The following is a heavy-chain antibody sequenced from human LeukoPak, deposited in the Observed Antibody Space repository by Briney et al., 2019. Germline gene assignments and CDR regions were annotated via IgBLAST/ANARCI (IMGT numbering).Heavy chain of an antibody. J-gene: IGHJ4*02. V-gene: IGHV3-21*01. CDR3: ARDVGGGYGPGFDY. CDR2: ISSSSSYI. D-gene: IGHD5-12*01. Sequence: GGSLRLSGAASGFTFSSYSMNWVRQAPGKGLEWVSSISSSSSYIYYADSVKGRFTISRDNAKNSLYLQMNSLRAEDTAVYYCARDVGGGYGPGFDYWGQGTLVTVSS. CDR1: GFTFSSYS.